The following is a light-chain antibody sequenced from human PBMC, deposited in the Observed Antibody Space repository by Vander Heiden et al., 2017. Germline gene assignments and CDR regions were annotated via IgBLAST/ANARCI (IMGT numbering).Light chain of an antibody. CDR2: GAS. V-gene: IGKV3-20*01. CDR3: QQYGSSPLT. J-gene: IGKJ4*01. Sequence: IVLTQSTGTLSLSRGERATVSCRASQSFSSSYLAWYQQKPGQAPRHLIYGASSRATGIPDRFSGSGSCTDFTLTISRLEPEDFAVYYCQQYGSSPLTFGGGTKVEIK. CDR1: QSFSSSY.